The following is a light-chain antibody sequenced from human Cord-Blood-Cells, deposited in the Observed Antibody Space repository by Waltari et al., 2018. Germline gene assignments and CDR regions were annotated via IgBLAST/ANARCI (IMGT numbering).Light chain of an antibody. J-gene: IGKJ5*01. Sequence: DIQMTQYPSTLSASVVYRVTITCRASQSISSWLAWYEQKPGKAPKLLIYKASSLESGVPSRFSGSGSGTEFTLTISSLQPDDFATYYCQQYNSYSITFGQGTRLEIK. CDR2: KAS. CDR3: QQYNSYSIT. CDR1: QSISSW. V-gene: IGKV1-5*03.